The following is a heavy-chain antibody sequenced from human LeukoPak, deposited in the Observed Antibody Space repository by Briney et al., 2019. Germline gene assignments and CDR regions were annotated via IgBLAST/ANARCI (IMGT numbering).Heavy chain of an antibody. J-gene: IGHJ4*02. CDR1: GFTFTSSA. D-gene: IGHD5-12*01. CDR3: AARYSGYEIDY. CDR2: IVVGSGNT. Sequence: TSVKVSCKASGFTFTSSAVQWVRQARGQRLEWIGWIVVGSGNTNYAQKFQERVTITRDMSTSTAYMELSSLRSEDTDVYYCAARYSGYEIDYWGQGTLVTVSS. V-gene: IGHV1-58*01.